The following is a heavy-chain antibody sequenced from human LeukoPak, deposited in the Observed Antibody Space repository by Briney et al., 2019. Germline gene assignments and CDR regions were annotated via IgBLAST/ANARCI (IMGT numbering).Heavy chain of an antibody. D-gene: IGHD3-10*01. V-gene: IGHV4-30-2*01. CDR3: ARAVAYGSGSYTSYAFDI. CDR1: GGSFSSGYYY. J-gene: IGHJ3*02. Sequence: PSETLSLTCTVSGGSFSSGYYYWSWIRQPPGKGLEWIGYIYHSGSTYYNPSLKSRVTISVDRSKNQFSLKLSSVTAADTAVYYCARAVAYGSGSYTSYAFDIWGQGTMVTVSS. CDR2: IYHSGST.